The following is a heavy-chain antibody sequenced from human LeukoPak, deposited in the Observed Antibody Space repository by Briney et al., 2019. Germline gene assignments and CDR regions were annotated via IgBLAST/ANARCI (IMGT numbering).Heavy chain of an antibody. J-gene: IGHJ6*02. CDR2: IYPGDSDT. CDR3: ARQGSGIGTAAGTVTPYYYYYGMDV. V-gene: IGHV5-51*01. CDR1: GYSFTSYW. Sequence: GASLKISCKGSGYSFTSYWIGWVRPMPGKGLEWMGIIYPGDSDTRYSPSFQGQVTISADKSISTAYLQWSSLKASDTAMYYCARQGSGIGTAAGTVTPYYYYYGMDVWGQGTTVTVSS. D-gene: IGHD6-13*01.